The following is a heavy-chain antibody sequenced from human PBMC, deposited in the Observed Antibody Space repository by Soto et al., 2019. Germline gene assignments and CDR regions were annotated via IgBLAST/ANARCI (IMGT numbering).Heavy chain of an antibody. CDR3: ARHRGSSGDPYYYYGMDV. Sequence: PGESLKISCKGSGYSFTSYWIGWVRQMPGKGLEWMGIIYPGDSDTRYSPSFQGQVTISADKSISTAYLQWSSLKASDTAMYYCARHRGSSGDPYYYYGMDVWGKGTTVTV. V-gene: IGHV5-51*01. D-gene: IGHD6-6*01. CDR1: GYSFTSYW. J-gene: IGHJ6*04. CDR2: IYPGDSDT.